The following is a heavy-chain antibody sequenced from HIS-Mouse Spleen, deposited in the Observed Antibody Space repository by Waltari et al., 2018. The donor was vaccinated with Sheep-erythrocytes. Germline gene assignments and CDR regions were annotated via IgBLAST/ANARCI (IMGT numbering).Heavy chain of an antibody. CDR3: ARVPDGYNRGIDY. CDR1: GYTFTGYY. CDR2: INPKSGGT. D-gene: IGHD5-12*01. V-gene: IGHV1-2*02. Sequence: QVQLVQSGAEVKKPGASVKVSCKASGYTFTGYYMHWVRQAPGQGLEWMGWINPKSGGTNYAQKFQGRVTMTRDTSISTAYMELSRLRSDDTAVYYCARVPDGYNRGIDYWGQGTLVTVSS. J-gene: IGHJ4*02.